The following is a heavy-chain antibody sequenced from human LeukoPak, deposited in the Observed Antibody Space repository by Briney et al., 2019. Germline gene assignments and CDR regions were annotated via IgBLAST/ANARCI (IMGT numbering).Heavy chain of an antibody. CDR3: VREGRVSGYDFDY. J-gene: IGHJ4*02. CDR2: INSDGSST. V-gene: IGHV3-74*01. Sequence: GGSLRLSCEASGFTFSSYWMHWVRHAPGKGLVWVLRINSDGSSTTYADSVKGRFTISRDNAKNTLYLQMNSLRAEDTAVYYCVREGRVSGYDFDYWGQGTLVTVSS. D-gene: IGHD5-12*01. CDR1: GFTFSSYW.